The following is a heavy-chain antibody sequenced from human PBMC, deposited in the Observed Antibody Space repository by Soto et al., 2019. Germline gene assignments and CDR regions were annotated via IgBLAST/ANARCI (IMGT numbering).Heavy chain of an antibody. CDR2: IWYDGSTK. V-gene: IGHV3-33*01. Sequence: QVQLVESGGGVVQPGKSLRLSCAASGFTFSSYGMHWVRRAPGKGLEWVAIIWYDGSTKYFADSVKGRFTISRDNSKNMVYVQMNSLRADDTAVYYCARPSYDFWSGYYHPFDLWGQGTLVTVSS. J-gene: IGHJ5*02. D-gene: IGHD3-3*01. CDR1: GFTFSSYG. CDR3: ARPSYDFWSGYYHPFDL.